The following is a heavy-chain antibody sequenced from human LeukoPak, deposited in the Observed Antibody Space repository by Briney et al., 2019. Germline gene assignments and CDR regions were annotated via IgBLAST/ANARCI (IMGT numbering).Heavy chain of an antibody. CDR2: IYSGGST. CDR3: ARYSSGCFDY. CDR1: GFSVSSNY. D-gene: IGHD6-19*01. Sequence: HTGGSLRLSCAASGFSVSSNYMSWVRQAPGKGLEWVSVIYSGGSTYYADSVKGRFTISRDNSKNTLYLQMNSLRAEDTAVYYCARYSSGCFDYWGQGTLVTVSS. J-gene: IGHJ4*02. V-gene: IGHV3-53*01.